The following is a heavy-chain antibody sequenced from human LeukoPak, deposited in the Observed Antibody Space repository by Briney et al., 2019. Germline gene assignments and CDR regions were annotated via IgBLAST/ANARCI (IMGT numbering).Heavy chain of an antibody. CDR3: GGPYCSGGSCYSRVKYGMDV. CDR2: IIPIFGTA. J-gene: IGHJ6*04. CDR1: GGTFSSYA. V-gene: IGHV1-69*01. D-gene: IGHD2-15*01. Sequence: SVKVSCKASGGTFSSYAISWVRQAPGQGLEWMGGIIPIFGTANYAQKFRGRVTITADESTSTAYMELSSLRSEDTAVYYCGGPYCSGGSCYSRVKYGMDVWGKGTTVTVSS.